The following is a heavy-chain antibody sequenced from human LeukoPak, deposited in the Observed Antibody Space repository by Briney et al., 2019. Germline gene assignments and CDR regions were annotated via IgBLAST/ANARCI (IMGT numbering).Heavy chain of an antibody. CDR3: ARDFEPAYYDFWSGYYLGNWFDP. CDR2: INPSGGST. V-gene: IGHV1-46*01. J-gene: IGHJ5*02. D-gene: IGHD3-3*01. Sequence: ASVTVSCKASGYTFTSYYMHWVRQAPGQGLEWMGIINPSGGSTSYAQKFQGRVTKTRDMSTSTVYMELSSLRSEDTAVYYCARDFEPAYYDFWSGYYLGNWFDPWGQGTLVTVSS. CDR1: GYTFTSYY.